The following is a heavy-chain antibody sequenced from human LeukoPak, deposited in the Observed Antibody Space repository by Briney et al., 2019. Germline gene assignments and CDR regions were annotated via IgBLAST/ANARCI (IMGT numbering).Heavy chain of an antibody. CDR1: GFTVTSNY. Sequence: PGGSLRLSCAASGFTVTSNYMIWVRQAPGKGLEWVSIIYTGGNTCYADSVKGRFTISRDNSKNTLYLQMNSLRAEDTAVYYCADAFDIWGQGTMVTVSS. J-gene: IGHJ3*02. CDR2: IYTGGNT. CDR3: ADAFDI. V-gene: IGHV3-53*01.